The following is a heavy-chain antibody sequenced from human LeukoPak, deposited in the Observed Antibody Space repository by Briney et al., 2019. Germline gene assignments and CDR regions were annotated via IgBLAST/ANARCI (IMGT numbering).Heavy chain of an antibody. D-gene: IGHD3-10*01. J-gene: IGHJ4*02. CDR3: AKDPGDRFDY. CDR2: IRYDGSNK. CDR1: GFTFSSYG. V-gene: IGHV3-30*02. Sequence: PRGFLRLSCAASGFTFSSYGMHWVRQAPGKGLEWVAFIRYDGSNKYYADSVRGRFTISRDNSKNTLYLQMNSLRAEDTAVYYCAKDPGDRFDYWGQGTLVTVSS.